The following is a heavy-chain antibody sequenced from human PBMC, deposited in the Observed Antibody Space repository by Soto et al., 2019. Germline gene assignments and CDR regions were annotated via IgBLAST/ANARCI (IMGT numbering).Heavy chain of an antibody. V-gene: IGHV3-30*04. CDR3: ARDGYGLDV. J-gene: IGHJ6*02. CDR1: GFTFSSYA. CDR2: ISFDGRKE. Sequence: QVQLVGSGGGVVQPGRSLRLSCAASGFTFSSYAMHWVRQAPGKGLEWVALISFDGRKEYYADSVKGRYTISRDNTKNTLYLQMNSLRLEDTAVYYYARDGYGLDVCAQGTTVTVSS.